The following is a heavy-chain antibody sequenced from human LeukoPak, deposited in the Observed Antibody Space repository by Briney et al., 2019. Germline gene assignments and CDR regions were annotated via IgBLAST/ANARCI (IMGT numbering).Heavy chain of an antibody. CDR2: ISDDGGDK. Sequence: GGSLRLSRVASGFTFDTYGLHWVRQAPGKGLQWVAVISDDGGDKTYADSVKGRFTISRDNSKKTVYLQMNSLRVEDTAVYYCATILWAFHSSSWSGLGWGQGTLVTVSS. CDR3: ATILWAFHSSSWSGLG. J-gene: IGHJ4*02. V-gene: IGHV3-30*03. D-gene: IGHD6-13*01. CDR1: GFTFDTYG.